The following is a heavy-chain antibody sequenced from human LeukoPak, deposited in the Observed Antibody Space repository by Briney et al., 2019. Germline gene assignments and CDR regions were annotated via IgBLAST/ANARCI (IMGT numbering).Heavy chain of an antibody. CDR1: GYTFTGYY. V-gene: IGHV1-46*01. CDR3: ARETYCSGGSCYQYYFDY. Sequence: ASVKVSCKASGYTFTGYYMHWVRQAPGQGLEWMGIINPSGGGTSYAQKFQGRLTMTRDTSTTTVYMELSSLRSEDTAMYYCARETYCSGGSCYQYYFDYWGQGTLVTVSS. D-gene: IGHD2-15*01. J-gene: IGHJ4*02. CDR2: INPSGGGT.